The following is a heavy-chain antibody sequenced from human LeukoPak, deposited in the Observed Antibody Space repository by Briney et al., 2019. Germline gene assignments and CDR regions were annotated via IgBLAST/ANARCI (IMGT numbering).Heavy chain of an antibody. V-gene: IGHV4-4*07. CDR2: IYTSGST. CDR1: GGSISSYY. CDR3: ARVGMDYYDSSGYYRDY. Sequence: SETLSLTCTVSGGSISSYYWSWIRQPAGKGLEWIGRIYTSGSTNYNPSLKSRVTMSVDTSKNQFSLKLSSVTAADTAVYYCARVGMDYYDSSGYYRDYWGQGTLVTVSS. D-gene: IGHD3-22*01. J-gene: IGHJ4*02.